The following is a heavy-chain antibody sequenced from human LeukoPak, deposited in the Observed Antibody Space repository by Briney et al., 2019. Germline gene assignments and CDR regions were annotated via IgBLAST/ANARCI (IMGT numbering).Heavy chain of an antibody. Sequence: SQTLSLTCTVSGGSISSGDYYWSWIRQPPGKGLEWIGYIYYSGSTYYNPSLKSRVTISVDTSKNQFSLKLSSVTAADAAVYYCARVGLGYGYFDYWGQGTLVTVSS. D-gene: IGHD5-18*01. J-gene: IGHJ4*02. CDR3: ARVGLGYGYFDY. CDR1: GGSISSGDYY. V-gene: IGHV4-30-4*08. CDR2: IYYSGST.